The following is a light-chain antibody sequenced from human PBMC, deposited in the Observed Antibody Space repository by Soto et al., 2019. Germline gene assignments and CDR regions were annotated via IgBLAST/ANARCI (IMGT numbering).Light chain of an antibody. Sequence: QSALTQPPSASGTPGQRVTIPCSGSSSNIGRNTVNWYQQLPGTAPKLLIYSNNQRPSGVPDRFSGSRSGTSASLAISGLQSEDEADYYCAAWDDSLNGWVFGGGTQLTVL. CDR1: SSNIGRNT. CDR3: AAWDDSLNGWV. CDR2: SNN. V-gene: IGLV1-44*01. J-gene: IGLJ3*02.